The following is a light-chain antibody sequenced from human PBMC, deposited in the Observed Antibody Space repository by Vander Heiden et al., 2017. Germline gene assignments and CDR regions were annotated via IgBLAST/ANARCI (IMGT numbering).Light chain of an antibody. V-gene: IGLV3-25*03. CDR1: VLARQN. CDR2: NDT. CDR3: QSADSSGTYSVV. Sequence: SSDLTQTPSVSVSPGQTDKITCSGAVLARQNAYWYQQEPGQAPLLLIYNDTKRPSGIPERFSGSISGTIVTLTISDVQAEDEADYYCQSADSSGTYSVVFGGGTQLTVL. J-gene: IGLJ2*01.